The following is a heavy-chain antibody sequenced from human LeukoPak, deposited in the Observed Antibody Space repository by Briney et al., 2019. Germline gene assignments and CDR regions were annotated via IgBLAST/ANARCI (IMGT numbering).Heavy chain of an antibody. D-gene: IGHD2-21*02. V-gene: IGHV3-30-3*01. CDR3: ASSHVVVTQYYFDH. CDR2: ISYDGSNK. Sequence: SLRLSCAASGFTFSSYAMHWVRQAPGKGLEWVAVISYDGSNKYYADSVKGRFTISRDNSKNTLYLQMNSLRAEDTAVYYCASSHVVVTQYYFDHWGQGTLVTVSS. CDR1: GFTFSSYA. J-gene: IGHJ4*02.